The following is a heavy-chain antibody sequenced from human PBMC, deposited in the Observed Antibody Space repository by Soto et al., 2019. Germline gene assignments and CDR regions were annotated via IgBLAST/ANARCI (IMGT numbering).Heavy chain of an antibody. V-gene: IGHV4-31*03. D-gene: IGHD3-22*01. CDR3: ARVRHYYDSSGYFYYYYGMDV. CDR1: GGSISSGGYY. CDR2: IYYSGST. J-gene: IGHJ6*02. Sequence: SATLSLTCTVSGGSISSGGYYLSWIRQHPGKGLEWIGYIYYSGSTYYNPSLKSRVTISVDTSKNQFSLKLSSVTAADTAVYYCARVRHYYDSSGYFYYYYGMDVWGQGTTVTVSS.